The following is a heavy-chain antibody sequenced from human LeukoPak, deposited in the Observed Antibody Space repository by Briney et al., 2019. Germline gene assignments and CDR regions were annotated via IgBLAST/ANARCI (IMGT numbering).Heavy chain of an antibody. J-gene: IGHJ3*02. D-gene: IGHD3-22*01. V-gene: IGHV3-48*02. CDR1: GFTFSNYI. Sequence: GGSLRLSCAASGFTFSNYIMNWVRQAPGKGLEWVSYINSSSRAIYYADSLKGRFTISRDNANNSLYLQMNSLRDEDTAVYYCARARYYDSSCKSDAFDIWGQGTMVTVSS. CDR2: INSSSRAI. CDR3: ARARYYDSSCKSDAFDI.